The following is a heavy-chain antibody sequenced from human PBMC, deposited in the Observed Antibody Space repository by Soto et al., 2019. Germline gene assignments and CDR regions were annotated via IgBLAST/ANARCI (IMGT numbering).Heavy chain of an antibody. CDR2: INHSGRV. J-gene: IGHJ5*02. CDR3: STRAYDSSGYYYVPYWFDP. Sequence: SETLSLTCAVYGGSFSGHSWTWIRQSPGKGLEWIGDINHSGRVNYSPSLKSRVTISLDTSKNQFSLTLSAVTAADTAMYYCSTRAYDSSGYYYVPYWFDPWGQGTLVTVSS. CDR1: GGSFSGHS. D-gene: IGHD3-22*01. V-gene: IGHV4-34*01.